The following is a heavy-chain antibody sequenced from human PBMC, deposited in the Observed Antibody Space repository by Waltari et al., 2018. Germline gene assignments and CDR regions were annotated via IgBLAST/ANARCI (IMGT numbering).Heavy chain of an antibody. CDR1: GGTFSSYA. D-gene: IGHD1-20*01. CDR3: ARGGITGTFMDV. CDR2: INPNSGGT. V-gene: IGHV1-2*06. J-gene: IGHJ6*03. Sequence: QVQLVQSGAEVKKPGSSVKVSCKASGGTFSSYAISWVRQAPGQGLEWMGRINPNSGGTNYAQKFQGRVTMTRDTSISTAYMELSRLRSDDTAVYYCARGGITGTFMDVWGKGTTVTVSS.